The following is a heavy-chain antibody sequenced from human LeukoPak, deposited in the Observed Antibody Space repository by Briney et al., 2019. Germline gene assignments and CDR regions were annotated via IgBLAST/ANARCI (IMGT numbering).Heavy chain of an antibody. V-gene: IGHV3-30*02. D-gene: IGHD3-10*01. CDR1: GFISSSYG. Sequence: GGSLRLSCAASGFISSSYGMHWVRQAPGKGLEWVAFIRYDGSNKYYADSVKGRFTISRDNGKNSLYLQMNSLTVEDTAVYFCARSPSGFDTPNFFDRWGQGILVAVSS. CDR2: IRYDGSNK. CDR3: ARSPSGFDTPNFFDR. J-gene: IGHJ4*02.